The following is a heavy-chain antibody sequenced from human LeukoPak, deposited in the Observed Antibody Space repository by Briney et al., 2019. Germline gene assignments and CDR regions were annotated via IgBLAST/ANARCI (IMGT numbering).Heavy chain of an antibody. CDR3: ARGGVAVAGTVDY. J-gene: IGHJ4*02. Sequence: SETLSLTCAVYGGSSSGYYWSWIRQPPGKGLEWIGEINHSGSTNYNPSLKSRVTISVDTSKNQFSLKLSSVTAADTAVYYCARGGVAVAGTVDYWGQGTLVTVSS. CDR2: INHSGST. D-gene: IGHD6-19*01. CDR1: GGSSSGYY. V-gene: IGHV4-34*01.